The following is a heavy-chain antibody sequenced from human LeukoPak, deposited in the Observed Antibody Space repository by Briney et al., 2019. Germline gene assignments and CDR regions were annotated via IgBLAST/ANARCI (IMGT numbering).Heavy chain of an antibody. CDR3: ARYYDRSGYWSTPHFNY. CDR1: GDSVSGISFY. V-gene: IGHV4-61*01. J-gene: IGHJ4*02. Sequence: SETLSLTCTVSGDSVSGISFYWSWIRQPPGKGLQYIGYIQYSGSTNYNPSLKSRVTISVDTSKNQFSLKLSSVTAADTAVYYCARYYDRSGYWSTPHFNYWGQGTLVTVSS. CDR2: IQYSGST. D-gene: IGHD3-22*01.